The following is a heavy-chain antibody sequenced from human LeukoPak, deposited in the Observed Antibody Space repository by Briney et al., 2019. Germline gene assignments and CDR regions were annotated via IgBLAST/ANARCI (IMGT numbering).Heavy chain of an antibody. V-gene: IGHV3-21*01. Sequence: PGVSVRLSCAASGFTFSSYSMNWVRQAPGKGLEWVSSISSSGSYIYYADSVKGRFTISRDNANKSLYLQLNSLRAEDTAVYFCAREPIYGLNFDYWGQGTLVTV. CDR3: AREPIYGLNFDY. D-gene: IGHD2/OR15-2a*01. J-gene: IGHJ4*02. CDR2: ISSSGSYI. CDR1: GFTFSSYS.